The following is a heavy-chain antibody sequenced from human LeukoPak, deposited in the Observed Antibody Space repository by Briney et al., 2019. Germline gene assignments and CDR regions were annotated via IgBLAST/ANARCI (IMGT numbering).Heavy chain of an antibody. Sequence: GGSLRLSCAASGFTFSSYSMNWVRQAPGKGLEWVSYISSSSSTIYYADSVKGRFTISRDNAKNSLYLQMNSLRAEDTAVYYCAELGITMIGGVWGQGTLVTVSS. CDR3: AELGITMIGGV. V-gene: IGHV3-48*04. CDR2: ISSSSSTI. CDR1: GFTFSSYS. D-gene: IGHD3-10*02. J-gene: IGHJ4*02.